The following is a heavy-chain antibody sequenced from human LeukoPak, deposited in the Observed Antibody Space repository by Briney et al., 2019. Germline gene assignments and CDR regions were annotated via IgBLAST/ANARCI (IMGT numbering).Heavy chain of an antibody. CDR3: AKSLILQQPHYYYYYGMDV. CDR1: GFTFSGYA. D-gene: IGHD2/OR15-2a*01. J-gene: IGHJ6*02. CDR2: ISYDGSNK. V-gene: IGHV3-30-3*02. Sequence: GGSLRLSCAASGFTFSGYAMHWVRQAPGKGLEWVAVISYDGSNKYYADSVKGRFTISRDNSKNTLYLQMNSLRAEDTAVYYCAKSLILQQPHYYYYYGMDVWGQGTTVTVSS.